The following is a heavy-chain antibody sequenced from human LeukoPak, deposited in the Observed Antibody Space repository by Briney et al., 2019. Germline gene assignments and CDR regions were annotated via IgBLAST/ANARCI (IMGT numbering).Heavy chain of an antibody. Sequence: ASVKVSCKASGYTFTSYGISWVRQAPGQGLEWMGWISAYNGNTNYAQKLQGRVTMTTDTSTSTAYMEQRSLRSDDTAVYYCARDRAELYYYDSSGLSNAFDIWGQGTMVTVSS. J-gene: IGHJ3*02. CDR3: ARDRAELYYYDSSGLSNAFDI. D-gene: IGHD3-22*01. CDR2: ISAYNGNT. V-gene: IGHV1-18*01. CDR1: GYTFTSYG.